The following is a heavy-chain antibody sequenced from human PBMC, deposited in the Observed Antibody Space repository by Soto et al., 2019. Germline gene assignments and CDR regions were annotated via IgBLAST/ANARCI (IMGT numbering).Heavy chain of an antibody. CDR2: IYYSGST. CDR1: GGSISSGDYY. J-gene: IGHJ5*02. V-gene: IGHV4-30-4*01. D-gene: IGHD6-25*01. Sequence: SETLSLTCTVSGGSISSGDYYWSWIRQPPGKGLEWIGYIYYSGSTYYNPSLKSRVTISVDTSKNQFSLKLSSVTAADTAVYYCDRERLGLGFDPWGQGTLVTVSS. CDR3: DRERLGLGFDP.